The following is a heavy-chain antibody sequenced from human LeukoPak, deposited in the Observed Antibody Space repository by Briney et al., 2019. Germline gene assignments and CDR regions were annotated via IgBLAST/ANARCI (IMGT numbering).Heavy chain of an antibody. CDR3: ARGTDRGDYFDY. J-gene: IGHJ4*02. CDR1: GYTFTGYY. CDR2: ISPNSGGT. V-gene: IGHV1-2*02. Sequence: ASVKVSCKASGYTFTGYYMHWVRQAPGQGLEWMGWISPNSGGTNYAQKFQGRVTMTRDTSISTAYMELSRLRSDDTAVYYCARGTDRGDYFDYWGQGTLVTVSS.